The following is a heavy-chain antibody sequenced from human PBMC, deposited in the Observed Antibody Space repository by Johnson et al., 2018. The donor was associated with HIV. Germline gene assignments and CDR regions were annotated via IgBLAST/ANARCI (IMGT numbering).Heavy chain of an antibody. CDR1: VFTFSSYW. J-gene: IGHJ3*02. D-gene: IGHD4-23*01. CDR3: ARARWRVDDAFDI. Sequence: VQLVESGGGLVQPGGSLRLSCAASVFTFSSYWMSWVRQAPGKGLEWVANIKQDGSEKYYVDSVKGRFTISRDNSKNTLYLQMNSLRADDTAVYYCARARWRVDDAFDIWGQGTMVTVSS. CDR2: IKQDGSEK. V-gene: IGHV3-7*02.